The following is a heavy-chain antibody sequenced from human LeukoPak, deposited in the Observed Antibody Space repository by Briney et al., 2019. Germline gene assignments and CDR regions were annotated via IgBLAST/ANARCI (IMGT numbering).Heavy chain of an antibody. D-gene: IGHD3-22*01. CDR1: GGSISSSSYY. V-gene: IGHV4-61*01. CDR2: IYYSGST. J-gene: IGHJ3*02. CDR3: ARDLGGTYYYDSSGYSFDI. Sequence: PSETLSLTCTVSGGSISSSSYYWGWIRQPPGKGLEWIGYIYYSGSTNYNPSLKSRVTISVDTSKNQFSLKLSSVTAADTAVYYCARDLGGTYYYDSSGYSFDIWGQGTMVTVSS.